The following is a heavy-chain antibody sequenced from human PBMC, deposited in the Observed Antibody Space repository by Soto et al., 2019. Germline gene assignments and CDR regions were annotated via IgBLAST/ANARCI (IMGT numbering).Heavy chain of an antibody. CDR2: INMDGSST. CDR1: GFTISGDW. CDR3: ARGPRGLYHHDY. V-gene: IGHV3-74*01. D-gene: IGHD1-26*01. Sequence: GGSLRLSCAVSGFTISGDWMHWVRQAAGKGLVWVARINMDGSSTNYADSVKGRFTISRDNAKNTLYLQMNSLRVDDTAVYYCARGPRGLYHHDYWGQGALVPVSS. J-gene: IGHJ4*02.